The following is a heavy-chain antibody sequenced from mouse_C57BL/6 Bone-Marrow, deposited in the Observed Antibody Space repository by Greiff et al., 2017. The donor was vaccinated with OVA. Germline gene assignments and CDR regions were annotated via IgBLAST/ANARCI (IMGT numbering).Heavy chain of an antibody. CDR2: IDPSDSYT. Sequence: QVQLQQSGAELVKPGASVKLSCKASGYTFTSYWMQWVKQRPGQGLEWIGEIDPSDSYTNYNQQFKGKAPLTVDTSSRTAYMQLSSLTSEDSAVYYCARWGDYYGSSPYWYFDVWGTGTTVTVSS. CDR1: GYTFTSYW. J-gene: IGHJ1*03. V-gene: IGHV1-50*01. CDR3: ARWGDYYGSSPYWYFDV. D-gene: IGHD1-1*01.